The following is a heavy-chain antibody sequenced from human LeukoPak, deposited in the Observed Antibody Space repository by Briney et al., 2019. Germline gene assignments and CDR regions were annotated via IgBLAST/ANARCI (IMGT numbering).Heavy chain of an antibody. CDR3: ARAKVGYYYYMDV. CDR1: GGSISSSNW. D-gene: IGHD1-26*01. CDR2: IYHSGST. J-gene: IGHJ6*03. Sequence: SETLSLTCAVSGGSISSSNWWSWVRSPPGKGLEWIGEIYHSGSTYYNPSLKSRVTISVDTSKNQFSLKLSSVTAADTAVYYCARAKVGYYYYMDVWGKGTTVTVSS. V-gene: IGHV4-4*02.